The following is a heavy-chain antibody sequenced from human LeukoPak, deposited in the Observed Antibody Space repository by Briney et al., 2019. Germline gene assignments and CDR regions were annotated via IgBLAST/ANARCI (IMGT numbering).Heavy chain of an antibody. V-gene: IGHV3-66*01. CDR1: GFTVSSNY. D-gene: IGHD6-13*01. CDR3: ARVRSSSSWYPDWFDP. J-gene: IGHJ5*02. Sequence: GGSLRLSCAASGFTVSSNYMSWVRQAPGKGLEWVSVIYSGGSTYYADSVKGRFTISRDNSKNTLYLQMNSLRAEDTAVYYCARVRSSSSWYPDWFDPWGQGTLVTVSS. CDR2: IYSGGST.